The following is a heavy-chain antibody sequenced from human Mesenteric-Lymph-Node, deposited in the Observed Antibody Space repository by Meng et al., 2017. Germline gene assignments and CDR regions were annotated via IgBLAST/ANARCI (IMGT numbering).Heavy chain of an antibody. D-gene: IGHD5-18*01. J-gene: IGHJ4*02. Sequence: GESLKISCAASGFTFSSYAMSWVRQAPGKGLEWVSAISGSGGSTYYADSVKGRFTISRDNSKNTLYLQMNSLRAEDTAVYYCAKVEHGYRTYDWGQGTLVTVSS. CDR3: AKVEHGYRTYD. CDR1: GFTFSSYA. CDR2: ISGSGGST. V-gene: IGHV3-23*01.